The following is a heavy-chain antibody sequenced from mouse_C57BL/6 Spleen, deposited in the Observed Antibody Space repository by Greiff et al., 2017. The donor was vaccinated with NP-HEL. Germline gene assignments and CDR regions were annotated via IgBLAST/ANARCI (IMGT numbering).Heavy chain of an antibody. CDR1: GYTFKSYA. CDR2: IYPSDGST. Sequence: VQLQQSGPELVKPGASEKLSCKASGYTFKSYAINWVKQRPGKGLEWIGRIYPSDGSTKYNGQFKGKATLPVATSSSTAYMEVHSLTSEGSAGFFCARLGYAMDYWGQGTSVTVSS. CDR3: ARLGYAMDY. V-gene: IGHV1-85*01. J-gene: IGHJ4*01.